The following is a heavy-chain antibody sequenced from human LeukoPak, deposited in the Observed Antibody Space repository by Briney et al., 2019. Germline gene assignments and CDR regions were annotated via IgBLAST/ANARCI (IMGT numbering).Heavy chain of an antibody. CDR1: GYTLTELS. CDR2: MNPNSGNT. D-gene: IGHD3-22*01. J-gene: IGHJ5*02. CDR3: ARGKEYYDSSGYYYPFDP. V-gene: IGHV1-8*01. Sequence: ASVRVSCKVSGYTLTELSMHWVRQATGQGLEWMGWMNPNSGNTGYAQRFQGRVTMTRDTSITTAYMELSSLRSEDTAVYYCARGKEYYDSSGYYYPFDPWGQGTLVTVSS.